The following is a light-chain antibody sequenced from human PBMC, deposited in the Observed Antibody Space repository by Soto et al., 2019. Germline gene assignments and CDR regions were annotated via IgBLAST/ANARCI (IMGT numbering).Light chain of an antibody. CDR3: QQLNNYPIT. CDR2: AAS. V-gene: IGKV1-9*01. J-gene: IGKJ5*01. CDR1: QGISSY. Sequence: DIQLTQSPSFLSASVGDRVTITCRASQGISSYLAWYQQKPGKAPKLLIYAASTLQSGVPSRFSGSGSGTEVTLTISSLQPEDFATYYCQQLNNYPITFGQWTRLEIK.